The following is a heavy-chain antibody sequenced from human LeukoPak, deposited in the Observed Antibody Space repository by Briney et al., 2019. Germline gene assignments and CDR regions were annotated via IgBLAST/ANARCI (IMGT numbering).Heavy chain of an antibody. CDR1: GGSFSGYY. CDR2: IYYSGST. V-gene: IGHV4-59*01. CDR3: ARGFEYFQH. J-gene: IGHJ1*01. Sequence: SETLSLSCAVYGGSFSGYYWSWIRQPPGKGLEWIGYIYYSGSTNYNPSLKSRVTISVDTSKNQFSLKLSSVTAADTAVYYCARGFEYFQHWGQGTLVTVSS.